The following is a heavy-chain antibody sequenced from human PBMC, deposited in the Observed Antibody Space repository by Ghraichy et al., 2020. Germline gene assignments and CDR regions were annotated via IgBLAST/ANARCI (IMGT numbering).Heavy chain of an antibody. CDR3: ARSIVVVPTAGPYMDV. CDR1: GGSISSSSYY. V-gene: IGHV4-39*07. Sequence: ESLNISCTASGGSISSSSYYWGWIRQPPGKGLEWIGSIHNSGTTYYNPSLKSRVTISGDTSKSQFSLMLSSVTAADTAVYYCARSIVVVPTAGPYMDVWGKGTTVTVSS. CDR2: IHNSGTT. D-gene: IGHD2-2*01. J-gene: IGHJ6*03.